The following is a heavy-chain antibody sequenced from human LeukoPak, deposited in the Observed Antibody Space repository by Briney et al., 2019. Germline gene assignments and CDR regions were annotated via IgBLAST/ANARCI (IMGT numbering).Heavy chain of an antibody. D-gene: IGHD2-21*02. CDR3: ARESGGDSYYFDY. V-gene: IGHV3-30*04. Sequence: GGSLRLSCAASGFTFSSYAMHWVRQAPGKGLEWVGVISYDGSNKYYADSVKGRFTISRDKSKNTLYLQMNSLRAEDTAVYYCARESGGDSYYFDYWGQGTLVTVSS. CDR1: GFTFSSYA. J-gene: IGHJ4*02. CDR2: ISYDGSNK.